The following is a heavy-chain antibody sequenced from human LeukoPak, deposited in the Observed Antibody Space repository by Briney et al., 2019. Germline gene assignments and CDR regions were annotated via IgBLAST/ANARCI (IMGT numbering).Heavy chain of an antibody. Sequence: SETLSHTCTVSGRSISSSSWYWGWIRQPPGKGLEWIGSIYYSGSTYYNPSLKSRVTISVDTSKNQFSLKLSSVTAADTAVYYCASQRSSSWYSVEGYYYYYYYMDVWGKGTTVTVSS. J-gene: IGHJ6*03. CDR2: IYYSGST. D-gene: IGHD6-13*01. CDR3: ASQRSSSWYSVEGYYYYYYYMDV. V-gene: IGHV4-39*07. CDR1: GRSISSSSWY.